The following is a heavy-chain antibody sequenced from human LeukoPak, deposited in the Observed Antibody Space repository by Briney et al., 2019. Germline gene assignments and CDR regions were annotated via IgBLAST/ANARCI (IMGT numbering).Heavy chain of an antibody. J-gene: IGHJ4*02. D-gene: IGHD6-13*01. V-gene: IGHV3-7*03. CDR2: IKQDGTEK. CDR3: ARDRRLAAAGVFFDY. Sequence: GGSLRPSCAASGFTFSTYWMSWVRQAPGKGLEWVSSIKQDGTEKYYVDSVKGRFTISRDNAKTSLYLQMNSLRAEDTAVYYCARDRRLAAAGVFFDYWGQGTLVTVSS. CDR1: GFTFSTYW.